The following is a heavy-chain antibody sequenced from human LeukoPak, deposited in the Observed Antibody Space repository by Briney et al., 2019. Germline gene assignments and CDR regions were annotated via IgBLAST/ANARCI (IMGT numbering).Heavy chain of an antibody. V-gene: IGHV1-18*01. D-gene: IGHD3-22*01. Sequence: ASVKVSCKASGYTFTSYGISWVRQAPGQGLEWMGWISAYNGNTNYAQKLQGRVTMTTDTSTSTAYMELRSLRSDDTAVYYCARDGGYYYDSSGYYSSGYYYYGMDVWGQGTTVTASS. CDR3: ARDGGYYYDSSGYYSSGYYYYGMDV. CDR1: GYTFTSYG. CDR2: ISAYNGNT. J-gene: IGHJ6*02.